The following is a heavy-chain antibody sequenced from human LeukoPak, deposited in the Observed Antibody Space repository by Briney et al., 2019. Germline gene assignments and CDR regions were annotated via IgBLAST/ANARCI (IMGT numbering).Heavy chain of an antibody. V-gene: IGHV3-30*02. CDR2: IRYDGSNT. Sequence: PGGSLRLSCAASGFTFIGYGMHWVCQAPGKGLEWVAFIRYDGSNTYYADSVKGRFTISRDNSKNTLYLQMNSLRAEDTTVYYCAKEKGMVRGVMDYWGQGTLVTVSS. D-gene: IGHD3-10*01. CDR3: AKEKGMVRGVMDY. J-gene: IGHJ4*02. CDR1: GFTFIGYG.